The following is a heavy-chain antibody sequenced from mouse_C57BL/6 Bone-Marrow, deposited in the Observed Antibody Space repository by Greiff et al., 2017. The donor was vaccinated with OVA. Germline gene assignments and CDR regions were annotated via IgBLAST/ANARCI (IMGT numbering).Heavy chain of an antibody. CDR1: GFTFSSYG. CDR2: ISSGGSYT. J-gene: IGHJ4*01. D-gene: IGHD1-1*01. Sequence: DVKLVESGGDLVKPGGSLKLSCAASGFTFSSYGMSWVRQTPDKRLEWVATISSGGSYTYYPDSVKGRFTISRDNAKNTLYLQMSSLKSEDTAMYYCARWGIITTVVATGAMDYWGQGTSVTVSS. CDR3: ARWGIITTVVATGAMDY. V-gene: IGHV5-6*02.